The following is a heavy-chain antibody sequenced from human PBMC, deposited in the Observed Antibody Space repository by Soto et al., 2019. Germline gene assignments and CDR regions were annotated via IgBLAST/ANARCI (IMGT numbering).Heavy chain of an antibody. V-gene: IGHV4-34*01. D-gene: IGHD2-2*01. CDR2: INDSGST. CDR1: GGSFSGYY. Sequence: SETLSLTCAVYGGSFSGYYWSWIRQPPGKGLEWIGEINDSGSTNYNPSLKSRVTISVDTSKNQFSLKLSSVTAADTAVYYCAGGRLGYCSSSSCYWFDHWGQGTRVTVSA. CDR3: AGGRLGYCSSSSCYWFDH. J-gene: IGHJ5*02.